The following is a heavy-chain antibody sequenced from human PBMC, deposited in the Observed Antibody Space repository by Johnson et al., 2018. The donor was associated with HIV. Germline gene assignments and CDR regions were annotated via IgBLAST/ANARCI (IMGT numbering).Heavy chain of an antibody. CDR1: GFTFRSYA. CDR2: ISYDGNIK. CDR3: ARAMYADDYGDYLFLAPLLDAFDI. V-gene: IGHV3-30-3*01. Sequence: QVQLVESGGGVVQPGGSLRLSCAASGFTFRSYAMHWVRQAPGKGLEWVAVISYDGNIKFYADYVKGRFSISRDNSKNTLFLDMNSLRAEDTAVYYCARAMYADDYGDYLFLAPLLDAFDIWGQGTMVTVSS. D-gene: IGHD4-17*01. J-gene: IGHJ3*02.